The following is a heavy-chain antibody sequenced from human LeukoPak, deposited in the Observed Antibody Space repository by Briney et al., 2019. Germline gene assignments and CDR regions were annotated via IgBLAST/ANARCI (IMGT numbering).Heavy chain of an antibody. J-gene: IGHJ5*02. D-gene: IGHD4-17*01. CDR3: ARHGFYGDSARRKFDP. CDR1: NGSLSGYY. V-gene: IGHV4-34*01. Sequence: PETLSLTCTVYNGSLSGYYWSWLRQPPGTGLEWIGEISHAGYTNLNPSLKSRLTISLDTSKNHFSLRLTSLTAADTAVYFCARHGFYGDSARRKFDPWGQGTLVTVSS. CDR2: ISHAGYT.